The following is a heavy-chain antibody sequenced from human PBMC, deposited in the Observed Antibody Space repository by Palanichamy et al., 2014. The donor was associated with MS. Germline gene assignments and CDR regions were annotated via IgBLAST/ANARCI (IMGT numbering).Heavy chain of an antibody. CDR2: ISHTEGT. D-gene: IGHD2-2*01. V-gene: IGHV4-34*01. CDR1: GGSFSGHY. CDR3: ATGVDHAKIGY. Sequence: QVQVQQWGAGLLKPLETLSLTCAVYGGSFSGHYWNWIRQPPGKGLEWIGEISHTEGTSYNASLKSRVTMSVDTSNNQLYLKLSSVTAADTAVYCCATGVDHAKIGYWGQGTLVTVSS. J-gene: IGHJ4*02.